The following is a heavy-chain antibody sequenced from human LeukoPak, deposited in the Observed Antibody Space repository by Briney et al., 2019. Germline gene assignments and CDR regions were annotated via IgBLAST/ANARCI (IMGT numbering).Heavy chain of an antibody. J-gene: IGHJ4*02. CDR1: GGSFSGYY. Sequence: SETLSLTCAVYGGSFSGYYWSWIRQPPGKGLEWIGEINRSGSTNYNASLKSRVTISVDTSKNQFSLKLSSVTAADTAVYYCARRRKTYYDFWSGSYFDYWGQGTLVTVSS. D-gene: IGHD3-3*01. CDR2: INRSGST. CDR3: ARRRKTYYDFWSGSYFDY. V-gene: IGHV4-34*01.